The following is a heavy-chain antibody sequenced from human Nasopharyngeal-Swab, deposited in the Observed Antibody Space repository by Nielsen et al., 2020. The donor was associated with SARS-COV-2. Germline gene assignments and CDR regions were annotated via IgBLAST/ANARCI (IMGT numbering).Heavy chain of an antibody. D-gene: IGHD3-22*01. CDR2: ISAYNGNT. CDR3: AREVVSTMIVVVQRHFDY. CDR1: GYTFTSYG. J-gene: IGHJ4*02. V-gene: IGHV1-18*01. Sequence: ASVKVSCKASGYTFTSYGISWVRQAPGQGLEWTGWISAYNGNTNYAQKLQGRVTMTTDTSTSTAYMELRSLRSDDTAVYYCAREVVSTMIVVVQRHFDYWGQGTLVTVSS.